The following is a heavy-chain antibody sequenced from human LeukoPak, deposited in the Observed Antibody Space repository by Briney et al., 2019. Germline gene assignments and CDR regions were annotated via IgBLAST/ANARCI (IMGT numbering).Heavy chain of an antibody. V-gene: IGHV4-31*03. J-gene: IGHJ4*02. D-gene: IGHD2-2*01. CDR1: GGSISSGGYY. CDR3: ATLLPYCSSTSCSAPNNY. CDR2: MYYSGST. Sequence: SETLSLTCTVSGGSISSGGYYGSWIRQHPGKGLEWIGYMYYSGSTYYNTALRSRVTISVDTSKNQFSPQLSSVTAADTAVYYCATLLPYCSSTSCSAPNNYCGQGTLVTVSS.